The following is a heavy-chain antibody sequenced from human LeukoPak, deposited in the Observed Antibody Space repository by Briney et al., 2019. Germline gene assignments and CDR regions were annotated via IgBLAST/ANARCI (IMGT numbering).Heavy chain of an antibody. CDR1: GYTFPNYG. Sequence: ASVKVSCKASGYTFPNYGVSWVRQAPGQGLEWMGWVSGYNGNTNFAKNVQGGVTMTTDTSTSTAYMELRSLISDDTAVYYCARALGSGTHYYYYYMDVWGKGTTVTVSS. CDR2: VSGYNGNT. J-gene: IGHJ6*03. D-gene: IGHD1-7*01. CDR3: ARALGSGTHYYYYYMDV. V-gene: IGHV1-18*01.